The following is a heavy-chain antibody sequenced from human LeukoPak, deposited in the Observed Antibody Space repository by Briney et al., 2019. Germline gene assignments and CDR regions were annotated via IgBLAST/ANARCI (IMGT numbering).Heavy chain of an antibody. V-gene: IGHV3-23*01. CDR1: GFTFSNYA. CDR2: ISDSGST. Sequence: GGSLRLSCAASGFTFSNYAMTWVRQAPGKGLEWVSTISDSGSTFYADSVKGRFTISRDKSKNTVSLQMNSLRGEDTAVYYCAKDVRVGGGGMDVWGQGTPVTVSS. CDR3: AKDVRVGGGGMDV. D-gene: IGHD1-26*01. J-gene: IGHJ6*02.